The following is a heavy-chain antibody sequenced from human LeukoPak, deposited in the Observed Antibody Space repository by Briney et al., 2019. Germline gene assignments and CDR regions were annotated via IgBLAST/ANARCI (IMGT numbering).Heavy chain of an antibody. CDR2: SSGSGGST. CDR1: GFTFSSYA. CDR3: AKGPAFYYDSSGSYFDF. J-gene: IGHJ4*02. D-gene: IGHD3-22*01. V-gene: IGHV3-23*01. Sequence: PVGSLRLSCTASGFTFSSYAMSCVRQAPGKGLEWVSASSGSGGSTYYADSVKGRSTISRDNSKNTLYLQMNSLRAEDTAVYYCAKGPAFYYDSSGSYFDFWGQGTLVTVSS.